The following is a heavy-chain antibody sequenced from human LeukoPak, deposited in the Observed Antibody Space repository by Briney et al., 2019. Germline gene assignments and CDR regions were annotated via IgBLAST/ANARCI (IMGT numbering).Heavy chain of an antibody. D-gene: IGHD4-17*01. Sequence: GGSLRLSCAASGFTFDIYAMTWVRQAPGKGPDWVSGISASANSTHYADSVKGRFTISRDNSKNTLYLQMNSLRAEDTAVYYCARGPSYDYGDYSRPSDYFDYWGQGTLVTVSS. CDR3: ARGPSYDYGDYSRPSDYFDY. CDR2: ISASANST. J-gene: IGHJ4*02. CDR1: GFTFDIYA. V-gene: IGHV3-23*01.